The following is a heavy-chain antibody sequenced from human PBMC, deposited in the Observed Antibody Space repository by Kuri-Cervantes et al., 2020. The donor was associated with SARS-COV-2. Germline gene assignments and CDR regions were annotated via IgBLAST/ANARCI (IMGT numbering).Heavy chain of an antibody. CDR1: GFIFSSYG. J-gene: IGHJ6*02. CDR2: IWYDGSNK. D-gene: IGHD1-7*01. CDR3: AAELVAAYGMDV. V-gene: IGHV3-33*01. Sequence: GGSLRLSCAASGFIFSSYGMHWVRQAPGKGLEWVAVIWYDGSNKYYVDSVKGRFTISRDNSKSTLYLQMNSLRAEDTAVYYCAAELVAAYGMDVWGQGTTVTVSS.